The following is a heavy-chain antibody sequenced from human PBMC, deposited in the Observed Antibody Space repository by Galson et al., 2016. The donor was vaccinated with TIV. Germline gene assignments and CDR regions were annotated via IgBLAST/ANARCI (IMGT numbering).Heavy chain of an antibody. CDR2: ISHDRRDK. D-gene: IGHD5-12*01. CDR3: AKDQGWIGYADQGYFYYGLED. Sequence: SLRLSCAASGFNFRLYAMHWVRQAPGKGLEWVAVISHDRRDKNYADSAKGRFTISRDNSKNTLYLEMTSLRAEDTAVYYCAKDQGWIGYADQGYFYYGLEDWGQGTAVTVSS. J-gene: IGHJ6*02. CDR1: GFNFRLYA. V-gene: IGHV3-30*18.